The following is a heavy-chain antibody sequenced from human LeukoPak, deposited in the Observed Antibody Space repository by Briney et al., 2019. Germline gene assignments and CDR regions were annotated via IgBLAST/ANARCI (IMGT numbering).Heavy chain of an antibody. V-gene: IGHV3-21*01. CDR1: GFTFSSYS. CDR3: ARDLQQQPLFLYDY. CDR2: ISSSSSYI. D-gene: IGHD2-21*01. Sequence: PGGSLRLSCAASGFTFSSYSMNWVRQAPGKGLEWVSSISSSSSYIYYADSVKGRFTISRDNAKNSLYLQMNSLRAEDTAVYYCARDLQQQPLFLYDYWGQGTLVTVSS. J-gene: IGHJ4*02.